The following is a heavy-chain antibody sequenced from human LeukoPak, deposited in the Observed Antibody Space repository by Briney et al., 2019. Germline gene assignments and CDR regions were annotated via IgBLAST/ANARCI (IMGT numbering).Heavy chain of an antibody. CDR2: INAGNGNT. V-gene: IGHV1-3*01. CDR1: GYTFTSYA. Sequence: ASVKVSCKASGYTFTSYAMHWVRQAPGQRLEWMGWINAGNGNTKYSQKFQGRVTITRDTSASTVYMELSSLRSEDTAVYYCARGGYNWNDRGPFDYWGQGTLVTVSS. J-gene: IGHJ4*02. D-gene: IGHD1-20*01. CDR3: ARGGYNWNDRGPFDY.